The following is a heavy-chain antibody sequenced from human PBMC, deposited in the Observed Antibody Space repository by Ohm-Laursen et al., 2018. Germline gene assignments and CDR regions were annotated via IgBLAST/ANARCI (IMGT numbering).Heavy chain of an antibody. J-gene: IGHJ6*02. V-gene: IGHV4-4*07. CDR2: IYTSGST. CDR3: ARDDIVVVPSYYYYGMDV. CDR1: GGSISSYY. D-gene: IGHD2-2*01. Sequence: GTLSLTCTVSGGSISSYYWSWIRQPAGKGLEWIGRIYTSGSTNYNPSLKSRVTMSVDTSKNQFSLKLSSVTAADTAVYYCARDDIVVVPSYYYYGMDVWGQGTTVTVSS.